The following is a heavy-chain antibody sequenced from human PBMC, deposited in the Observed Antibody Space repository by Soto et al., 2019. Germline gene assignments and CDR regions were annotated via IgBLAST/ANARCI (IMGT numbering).Heavy chain of an antibody. CDR1: GFTFSSYG. D-gene: IGHD6-13*01. J-gene: IGHJ6*02. Sequence: QVQLVESGGGVVQPGRSLRLSCAASGFTFSSYGMHWVRQAPGKGLEWVAVIWYDGSNKYYADSVKGRFTISRDNSKNTLYLQMNSLRAEDTAVYYYARDVLIAAAPKEIAYYYYYGMDVWGQGTTVTVSS. CDR2: IWYDGSNK. V-gene: IGHV3-33*01. CDR3: ARDVLIAAAPKEIAYYYYYGMDV.